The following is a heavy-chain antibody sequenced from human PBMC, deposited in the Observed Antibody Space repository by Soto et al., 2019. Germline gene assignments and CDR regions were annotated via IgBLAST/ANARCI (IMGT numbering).Heavy chain of an antibody. V-gene: IGHV1-69*08. CDR1: GGTFSSYT. J-gene: IGHJ6*02. D-gene: IGHD5-12*01. CDR3: ARDSAMATNNV. CDR2: IIPILGIA. Sequence: QVQLVQSGAEVKKPGSSVKVSCKASGGTFSSYTISWVRQAPGQGLEWMGRIIPILGIANYAQKFQGRVTITADKPTRTAYIELSRLRSEDTAVYYCARDSAMATNNVWGQGTTVTVSS.